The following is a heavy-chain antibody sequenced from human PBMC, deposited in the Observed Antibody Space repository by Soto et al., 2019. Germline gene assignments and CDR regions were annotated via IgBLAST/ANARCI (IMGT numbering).Heavy chain of an antibody. D-gene: IGHD6-13*01. CDR1: GYTFTDYA. V-gene: IGHV3-23*04. Sequence: VQLVQSGAEVKKPGASVKVSCKASGYTFTDYALSWVRQAPGKGLEWVATISGIGGSTYLADSVKGRLSISRDNSKNTVSLLMNSLRAEDTAVYFCARGSSGYISSWYYFDYWGRGTLVTVSS. CDR3: ARGSSGYISSWYYFDY. CDR2: ISGIGGST. J-gene: IGHJ4*02.